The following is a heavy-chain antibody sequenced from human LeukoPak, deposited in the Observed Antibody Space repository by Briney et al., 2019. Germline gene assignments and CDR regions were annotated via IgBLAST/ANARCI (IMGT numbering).Heavy chain of an antibody. CDR2: INWNGGST. CDR1: GXTFSTYA. V-gene: IGHV3-20*04. D-gene: IGHD1-1*01. J-gene: IGHJ4*02. Sequence: GGSLRLSCAASGXTFSTYAMTWVRQAPGKGLEWVSGINWNGGSTNYADSVKGRFTISRDNAKNCLYLQMNSLRAEDTALYYCARGDWNDRFDYWGQGTLVTVSS. CDR3: ARGDWNDRFDY.